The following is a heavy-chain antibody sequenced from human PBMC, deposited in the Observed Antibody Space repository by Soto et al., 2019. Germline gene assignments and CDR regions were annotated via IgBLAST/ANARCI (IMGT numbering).Heavy chain of an antibody. CDR1: DFDFKDSS. D-gene: IGHD3-10*01. J-gene: IGHJ4*02. V-gene: IGHV3-73*01. CDR3: TRLISAAQDY. Sequence: EVLLVESGGGVVQPGGSLKLSCAASDFDFKDSSIHWVRQASGKGLEWVGRIRDRAYNYATAYTASVKGRFTVSRDDSNNTAYLQMDSLKSKDTAIYYCTRLISAAQDYWGQGTLVTVSS. CDR2: IRDRAYNYAT.